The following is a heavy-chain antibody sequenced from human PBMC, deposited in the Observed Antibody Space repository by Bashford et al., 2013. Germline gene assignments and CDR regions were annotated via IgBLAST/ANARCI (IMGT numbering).Heavy chain of an antibody. Sequence: ASVKVSCKASGYTFTGYYMHWVRQAPGQGLEWMGWINPNSGGTNYAQKFQGRVTMTTDTSTSTAYMELRSLRSDDTAVYYCARDDYGGARDFQHWGQGTLVTVSS. CDR2: INPNSGGT. CDR1: GYTFTGYY. V-gene: IGHV1-2*02. D-gene: IGHD4-23*01. CDR3: ARDDYGGARDFQH. J-gene: IGHJ1*01.